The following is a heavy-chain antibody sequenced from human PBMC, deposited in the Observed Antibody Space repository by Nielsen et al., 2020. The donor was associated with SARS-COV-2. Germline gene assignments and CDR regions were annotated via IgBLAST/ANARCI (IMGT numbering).Heavy chain of an antibody. CDR2: IIPFFPTT. J-gene: IGHJ4*02. CDR1: GGTFSSYA. CDR3: ARDQVDMA. V-gene: IGHV1-69*06. D-gene: IGHD5-24*01. Sequence: SVKVSCRASGGTFSSYAISWVRQAPGQGLEWMGGIIPFFPTTNYAQKFQGRVTITADKSTSTAYMELSSLRSEDTAVYYCARDQVDMAWGQGTLVTVSS.